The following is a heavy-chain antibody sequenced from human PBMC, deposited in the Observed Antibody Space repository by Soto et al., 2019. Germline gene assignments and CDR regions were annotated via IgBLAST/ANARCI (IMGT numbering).Heavy chain of an antibody. V-gene: IGHV1-69*08. CDR2: IIPILGIA. CDR3: ARDRGLSYYYYGMDV. J-gene: IGHJ6*02. D-gene: IGHD3-10*01. CDR1: GGTFSSYT. Sequence: QDQLVQSGAEVKKPGSSVKVSCKASGGTFSSYTISWVRQAPGQGLEWMGRIIPILGIANYAQKFQGRVTITADKSTSTAYMELSSLRSEDTAVYYCARDRGLSYYYYGMDVWGQGTTVTVSS.